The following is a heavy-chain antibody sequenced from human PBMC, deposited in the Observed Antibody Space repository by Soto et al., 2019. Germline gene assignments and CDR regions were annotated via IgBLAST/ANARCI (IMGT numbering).Heavy chain of an antibody. CDR1: GFTFSSYA. CDR3: AQNPHTTYYYYYYMDV. J-gene: IGHJ6*03. D-gene: IGHD1-1*01. Sequence: GGSLRLSCAASGFTFSSYAMSWVRQAPGKGLEWVSAISGSGGSTYYADSVKGRFTISRDNSKNTLYLQMNSLRAEDTAVYYCAQNPHTTYYYYYYMDVWGKGTTVTVSS. V-gene: IGHV3-23*01. CDR2: ISGSGGST.